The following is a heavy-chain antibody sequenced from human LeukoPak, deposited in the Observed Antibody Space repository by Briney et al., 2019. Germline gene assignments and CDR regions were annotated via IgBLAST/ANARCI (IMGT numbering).Heavy chain of an antibody. CDR3: VREGFRSRYPQTYNYFDP. Sequence: RPGGSLRLSCAASGFTFDDYGMSWVRQAPGKGLEWVSGINWNGGSTGYADSVKGRFTISRDNAKNSLYLQMNSLRAEDTAVYYCVREGFRSRYPQTYNYFDPWGQGTLVTVSS. D-gene: IGHD3-3*01. CDR2: INWNGGST. V-gene: IGHV3-20*04. CDR1: GFTFDDYG. J-gene: IGHJ5*02.